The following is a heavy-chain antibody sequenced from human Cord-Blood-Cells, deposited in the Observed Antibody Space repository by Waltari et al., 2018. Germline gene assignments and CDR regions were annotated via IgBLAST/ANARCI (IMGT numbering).Heavy chain of an antibody. J-gene: IGHJ4*02. CDR1: GGTFSSHA. Sequence: QVQLVQSGAEVKKPGSSVKVSCKASGGTFSSHAICWVRQAPGQGLEWMGGIIPIFGTANYAQKFQGRVTITADESTSTAYMELSSLRSEDTAVYYCARDITGEYYFDYWGQGTLVTVSS. CDR3: ARDITGEYYFDY. D-gene: IGHD7-27*01. CDR2: IIPIFGTA. V-gene: IGHV1-69*12.